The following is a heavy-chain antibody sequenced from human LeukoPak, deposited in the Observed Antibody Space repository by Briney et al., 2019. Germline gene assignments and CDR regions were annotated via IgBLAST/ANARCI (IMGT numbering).Heavy chain of an antibody. J-gene: IGHJ5*02. CDR3: ARGGDGYLNWFDP. D-gene: IGHD3-16*01. CDR2: IIPIFGTA. CDR1: GGTFSSYA. V-gene: IGHV1-69*13. Sequence: SVKVSCKASGGTFSSYAISWVRQAPGQGLEWMGGIIPIFGTANYAQKFQGRVTITADESTSTAYMELSSLRSEDTAVYYCARGGDGYLNWFDPWGQGTLVTVSS.